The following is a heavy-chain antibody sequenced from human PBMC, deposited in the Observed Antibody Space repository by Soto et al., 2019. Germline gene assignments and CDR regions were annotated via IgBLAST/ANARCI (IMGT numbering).Heavy chain of an antibody. CDR3: ARDDYVYSSFDAFDI. J-gene: IGHJ3*02. V-gene: IGHV1-18*04. Sequence: QVQLVQSGAEVKKPGASVKVSCKASGYTFTSYGISWVRQAPGQGLEWMGWISAYNGNTNYAQKLQGRVTMTTDTSTSTAYIELRSLRSDDTAVYYCARDDYVYSSFDAFDIWGQGTMVTVSS. CDR2: ISAYNGNT. D-gene: IGHD6-19*01. CDR1: GYTFTSYG.